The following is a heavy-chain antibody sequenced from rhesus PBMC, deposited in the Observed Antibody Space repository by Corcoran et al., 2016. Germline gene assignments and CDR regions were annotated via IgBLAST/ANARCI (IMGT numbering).Heavy chain of an antibody. D-gene: IGHD1-44*01. CDR3: AREVGYGLDS. CDR2: IHSGRST. V-gene: IGHV4-160*01. CDR1: GGAISSNY. J-gene: IGHJ6*01. Sequence: QVQLQQWGEGLVKPSETLSLTCAVYGGAISSNYWSWIRQPPGKGLEWIGRIHSGRSTNYNPSLNRRFTMSPDTPRTQFSLKLSSVTAADTTVYYCAREVGYGLDSWGQGVVVTVSS.